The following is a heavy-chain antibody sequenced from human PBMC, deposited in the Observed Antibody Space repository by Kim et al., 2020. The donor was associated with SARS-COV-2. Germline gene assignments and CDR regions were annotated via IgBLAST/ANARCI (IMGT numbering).Heavy chain of an antibody. CDR1: GGSISSSNW. V-gene: IGHV4-4*02. J-gene: IGHJ4*02. D-gene: IGHD3-9*01. Sequence: SETLSLTCAVSGGSISSSNWWSWVRQPPGKGLEWIGEIYHSGSTNYNPSLKSRVTISVDKSKNQFSLKLSSVTAADTAVYYCARARAGGAVLRYFDWLPPHFDYWGQGTLVTVSS. CDR3: ARARAGGAVLRYFDWLPPHFDY. CDR2: IYHSGST.